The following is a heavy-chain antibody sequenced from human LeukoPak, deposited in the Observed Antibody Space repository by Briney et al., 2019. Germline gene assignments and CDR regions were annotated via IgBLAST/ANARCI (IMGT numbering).Heavy chain of an antibody. CDR2: ISYDGSNK. CDR1: GFTFSSYG. Sequence: PGGSLRLSCAASGFTFSSYGMHWVRQAPGKGLEWVAVISYDGSNKYYADSVKGRFTISRDNSKNTLYLQMNSLRAEDTAVHYCAKIVVAYQTRWYYFDYWGQGTLVTVSS. D-gene: IGHD3-22*01. J-gene: IGHJ4*02. CDR3: AKIVVAYQTRWYYFDY. V-gene: IGHV3-30*18.